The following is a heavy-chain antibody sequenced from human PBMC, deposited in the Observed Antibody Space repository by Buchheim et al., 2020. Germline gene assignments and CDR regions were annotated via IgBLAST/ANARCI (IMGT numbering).Heavy chain of an antibody. CDR1: GFTFSNSA. Sequence: EAQLLESGGGLVQPGGSLRLSCAVSGFTFSNSAMTWVRQAPGKGLEWVSAISRSGDTTYYADSVMGRFTIPRDTSKNTLYLQMNSLRVDDTAVYYWAKEEVPNDYWGLGTL. J-gene: IGHJ4*02. CDR2: ISRSGDTT. V-gene: IGHV3-23*01. CDR3: AKEEVPNDY.